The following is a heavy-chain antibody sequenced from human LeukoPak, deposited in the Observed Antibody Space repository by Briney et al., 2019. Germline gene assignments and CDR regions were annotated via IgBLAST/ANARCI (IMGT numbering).Heavy chain of an antibody. D-gene: IGHD6-13*01. CDR2: IYYSGST. CDR1: GGSISSYY. CDR3: ARVPRIAAAGFWFDP. J-gene: IGHJ5*02. Sequence: SETLCLTCTVSGGSISSYYWSWIRQPPGKGLEWIGYIYYSGSTNYNPSLKSRVTISVDTSKNQFSLKLSSVTAADTAVYYCARVPRIAAAGFWFDPWGQGTLVTVSS. V-gene: IGHV4-59*08.